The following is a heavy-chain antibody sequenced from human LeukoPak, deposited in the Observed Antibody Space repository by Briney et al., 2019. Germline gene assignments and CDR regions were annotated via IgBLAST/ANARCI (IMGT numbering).Heavy chain of an antibody. CDR2: IRYDGTNK. D-gene: IGHD4-11*01. Sequence: GGSLRLSCAASGFTFSSYGMHWVRQAPGKGLEWVAFIRYDGTNKYYADSVKGRFTISRANSKNTLYLQMSSLRVEDTAVYYCAKDRVGRFLQSLDSWGQGTLVTVSS. V-gene: IGHV3-30*02. CDR1: GFTFSSYG. CDR3: AKDRVGRFLQSLDS. J-gene: IGHJ4*02.